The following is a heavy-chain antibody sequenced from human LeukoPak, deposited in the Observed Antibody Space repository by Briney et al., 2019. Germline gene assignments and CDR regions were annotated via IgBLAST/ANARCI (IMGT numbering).Heavy chain of an antibody. CDR1: GYSISSGYY. V-gene: IGHV4-38-2*01. J-gene: IGHJ4*02. D-gene: IGHD2-2*02. CDR2: IYHSGST. CDR3: ARHVSCSGTSCYIIDY. Sequence: SETLSLTSAVSGYSISSGYYWGWIRQPPGKGLEWIGSIYHSGSTYYNPSLKSRVTISVDTSKNQFSLKLSSVTAADTAVYYCARHVSCSGTSCYIIDYWGQGTLVTVSS.